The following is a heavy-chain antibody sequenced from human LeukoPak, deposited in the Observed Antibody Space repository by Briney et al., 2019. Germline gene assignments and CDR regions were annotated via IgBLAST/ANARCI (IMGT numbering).Heavy chain of an antibody. V-gene: IGHV4-39*01. J-gene: IGHJ4*02. CDR2: IHYRLPT. Sequence: PSETLSLTCDVSGVSISGTNYYWGWIRQPPGMGLEWIGSIHYRLPTFYNPLLKSRVTISVDTSKNQISLRLRSVTDADTAVYYCARHEEEDGYNAKTPDYWGQGTLVTVSS. CDR1: GVSISGTNYY. CDR3: ARHEEEDGYNAKTPDY. D-gene: IGHD5-24*01.